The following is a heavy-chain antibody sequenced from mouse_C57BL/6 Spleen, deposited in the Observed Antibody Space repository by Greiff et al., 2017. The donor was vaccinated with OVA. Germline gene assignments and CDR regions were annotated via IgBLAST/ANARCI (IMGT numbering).Heavy chain of an antibody. D-gene: IGHD2-4*01. Sequence: DVQLQESGGGLVQPGGSMKLSCAASGFTFSDAWMDWVRQSPEKGLEWVAEIRNKANNHATYYAVYVKGRFTISRDDSNRCVYLLMISLSAADTGIYYSARNDDDWYIDDWGTGTTVTVSS. CDR1: GFTFSDAW. V-gene: IGHV6-6*01. CDR2: IRNKANNHAT. CDR3: ARNDDDWYIDD. J-gene: IGHJ1*03.